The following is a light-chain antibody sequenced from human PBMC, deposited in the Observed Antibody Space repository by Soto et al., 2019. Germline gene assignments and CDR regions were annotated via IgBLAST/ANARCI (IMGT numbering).Light chain of an antibody. J-gene: IGKJ4*01. Sequence: EIVLTQSPGTLSLSPGERATLSCRASQSVSSSYLAWYQQKPGQAPRLLIYGASSRATGIPDRFSGSGSGTHFTLTLSRLETEDFALYYFWQNNNPPLTFG. CDR3: WQNNNPPLT. CDR1: QSVSSSY. V-gene: IGKV3-20*01. CDR2: GAS.